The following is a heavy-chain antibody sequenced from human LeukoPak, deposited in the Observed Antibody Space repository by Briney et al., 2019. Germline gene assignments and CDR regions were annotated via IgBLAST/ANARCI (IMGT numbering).Heavy chain of an antibody. CDR2: INYSGST. CDR3: ARSDNYDSSSYYNS. D-gene: IGHD3-22*01. CDR1: GGSISSGYHY. J-gene: IGHJ5*02. V-gene: IGHV4-30-4*08. Sequence: SQTLSLTCTVSGGSISSGYHYWGCIRQPPGKGLECIGYINYSGSTYYNSSLRSRVTISGDTAKNQISLNLSSVSAADTAVYYCARSDNYDSSSYYNSWGQGTLVTVSS.